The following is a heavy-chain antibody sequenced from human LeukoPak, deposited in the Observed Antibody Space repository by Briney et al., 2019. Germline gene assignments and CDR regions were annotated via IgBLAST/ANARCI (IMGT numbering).Heavy chain of an antibody. Sequence: SQTLSLTCTVSGDSISSGSYYWSWIRQPAGKGLEWLGRVHTSGSTNYNPSLKSRLTISADTSKNQFSLNLSSVTAADTAVYYCAREWWGYDVLTGDNWFDPWGQGTLVTVSS. CDR2: VHTSGST. D-gene: IGHD3-9*01. J-gene: IGHJ5*02. V-gene: IGHV4-61*02. CDR3: AREWWGYDVLTGDNWFDP. CDR1: GDSISSGSYY.